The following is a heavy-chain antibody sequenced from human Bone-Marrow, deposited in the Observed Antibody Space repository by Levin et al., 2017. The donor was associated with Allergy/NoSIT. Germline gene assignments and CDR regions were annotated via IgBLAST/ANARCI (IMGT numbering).Heavy chain of an antibody. D-gene: IGHD2-15*01. V-gene: IGHV3-72*01. J-gene: IGHJ4*02. CDR2: TRSKGHTYST. CDR1: GFTFSDYY. Sequence: GGSLRLSCAASGFTFSDYYMDWVRQAPGTGLEWLARTRSKGHTYSTVYAAAVEGRFTISRDSPTNSMYLRMNSLKADDTAVYYCAGGAYCSGGRCPAAFDYWGQGTLVTVSS. CDR3: AGGAYCSGGRCPAAFDY.